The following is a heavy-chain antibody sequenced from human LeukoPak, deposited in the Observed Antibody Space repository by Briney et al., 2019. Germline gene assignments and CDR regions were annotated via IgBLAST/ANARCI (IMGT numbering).Heavy chain of an antibody. CDR2: INPSGGST. CDR1: GYTFTSYY. CDR3: ARGNSVEDTAWWFDP. V-gene: IGHV1-46*01. D-gene: IGHD4-23*01. J-gene: IGHJ5*02. Sequence: ASVKVSCKASGYTFTSYYMHWVRQAPGQGLEWMGIINPSGGSTSYAQKFQGRVTMTRDMSTSTDYMELSSLRSEDTAVYYCARGNSVEDTAWWFDPWGQGTLVTVSS.